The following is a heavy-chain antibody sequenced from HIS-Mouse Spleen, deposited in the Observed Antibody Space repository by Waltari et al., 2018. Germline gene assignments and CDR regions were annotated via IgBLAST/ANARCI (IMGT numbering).Heavy chain of an antibody. J-gene: IGHJ2*01. CDR2: IYYSGST. CDR3: AREIPYSSSWYDWYFDL. V-gene: IGHV4-39*07. D-gene: IGHD6-13*01. CDR1: GGPISSSSYY. Sequence: QLQLQESGPGLVKPSETLSLTCTVSGGPISSSSYYRGRIRQPPGKGLEWIGSIYYSGSTYYNPSLKSRVTISVDTSKNQFSLKLSSVTAADTAVYYCAREIPYSSSWYDWYFDLWGRGTLVTVSS.